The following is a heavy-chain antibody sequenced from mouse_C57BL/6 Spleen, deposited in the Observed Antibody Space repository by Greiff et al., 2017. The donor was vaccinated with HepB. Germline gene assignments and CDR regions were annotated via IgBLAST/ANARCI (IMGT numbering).Heavy chain of an antibody. D-gene: IGHD1-1*01. CDR1: GYTFTSYW. J-gene: IGHJ1*03. V-gene: IGHV1-64*01. Sequence: QVQLQQPGAELVKPGASVKLSCKASGYTFTSYWMHWVKQRPGQGLEWIGMIHPNSGSTNYNEKFKSKATLTVDKSSSTAYMQLSSLTSEDSAVYYCARGTTVGHWYFDVWGTGTTVTVSS. CDR3: ARGTTVGHWYFDV. CDR2: IHPNSGST.